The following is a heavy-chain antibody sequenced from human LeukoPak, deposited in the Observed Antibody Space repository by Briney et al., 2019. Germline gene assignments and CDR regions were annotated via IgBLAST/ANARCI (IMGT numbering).Heavy chain of an antibody. D-gene: IGHD5-18*01. CDR3: AREPDVDTAFDY. CDR2: IKQDGSEK. J-gene: IGHJ4*02. V-gene: IGHV3-7*01. Sequence: GGSLRLSCAASGFTFSSYWMSWVRQAPGKGLEWVADIKQDGSEKYYVDSVKGRFTISRDNAKNSLYLQMDSLRAEDTAGYYCAREPDVDTAFDYWGQGTLVTVSS. CDR1: GFTFSSYW.